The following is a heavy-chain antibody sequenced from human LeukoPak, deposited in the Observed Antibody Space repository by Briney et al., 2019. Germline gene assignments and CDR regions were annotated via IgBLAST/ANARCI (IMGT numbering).Heavy chain of an antibody. CDR1: VFTFIDYY. CDR2: ISSSGRTI. D-gene: IGHD6-6*01. Sequence: GGSLRISCAASVFTFIDYYMTWMRQAPAKGLPWVSFISSSGRTIYYADSVKGRFAISRDNARNSVYLQMSSLRAEDTALYYCARVPGGDLVDYWGQGTLVTVSS. J-gene: IGHJ4*02. CDR3: ARVPGGDLVDY. V-gene: IGHV3-11*01.